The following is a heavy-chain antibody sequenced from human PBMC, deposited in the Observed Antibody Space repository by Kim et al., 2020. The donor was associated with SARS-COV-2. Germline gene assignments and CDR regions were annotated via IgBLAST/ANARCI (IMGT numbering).Heavy chain of an antibody. V-gene: IGHV3-23*01. CDR2: IFGSGSGT. J-gene: IGHJ2*01. Sequence: GGSLRLSCAASGFTFRNSAMSWVRQAPGKGLEWVSGIFGSGSGTYYADSVKGRFTISRDNSQSTVYLQLNNLRADDTAVYYCARHLHVTTVPLYCYLDPWGRRSPVAVSS. CDR1: GFTFRNSA. D-gene: IGHD4-4*01. CDR3: ARHLHVTTVPLYCYLDP.